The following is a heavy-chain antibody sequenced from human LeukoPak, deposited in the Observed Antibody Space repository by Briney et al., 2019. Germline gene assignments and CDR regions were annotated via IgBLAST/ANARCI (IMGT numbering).Heavy chain of an antibody. D-gene: IGHD3-22*01. Sequence: SETLSLTCTVSGGSISSCDYYWSWIRQPPGQGLEWIAYMYYSGSTYYNPSLKSRVTMSADTSKNQLSLKLSSVTAADTAVYYCARPYYYDSRIDPWGQGILVTVSS. J-gene: IGHJ5*02. CDR3: ARPYYYDSRIDP. CDR2: MYYSGST. CDR1: GGSISSCDYY. V-gene: IGHV4-30-4*01.